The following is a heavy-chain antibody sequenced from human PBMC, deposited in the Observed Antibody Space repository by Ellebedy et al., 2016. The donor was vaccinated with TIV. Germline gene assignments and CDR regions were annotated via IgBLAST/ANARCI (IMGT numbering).Heavy chain of an antibody. V-gene: IGHV1-69*13. CDR2: VVHDFGPP. D-gene: IGHD6-19*01. J-gene: IGHJ4*02. CDR3: ASGWLQLRGYYLTS. CDR1: GGTLTTYG. Sequence: SVKVSXXTSGGTLTTYGVDWVRQAPGQGLEWMGGVVHDFGPPSYEQNFLDRITITADGSTNTAYLEMSGLRPEDTAVYYCASGWLQLRGYYLTSWGQGTLVTVSS.